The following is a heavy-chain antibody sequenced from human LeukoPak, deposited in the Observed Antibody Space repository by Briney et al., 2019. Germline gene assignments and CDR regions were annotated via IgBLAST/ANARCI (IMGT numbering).Heavy chain of an antibody. CDR3: AKEASDFYFCPWFDP. J-gene: IGHJ5*02. Sequence: PGGSLRLSCAASGFTFSSYAMHWVRQAPGKGLEWVSGISWNSDNIGYADSVKGRFTISRDNAKNSLYLQMNSLRAEDTAFYFCAKEASDFYFCPWFDPWGQGTLVTVSS. V-gene: IGHV3-9*01. CDR2: ISWNSDNI. D-gene: IGHD3-3*01. CDR1: GFTFSSYA.